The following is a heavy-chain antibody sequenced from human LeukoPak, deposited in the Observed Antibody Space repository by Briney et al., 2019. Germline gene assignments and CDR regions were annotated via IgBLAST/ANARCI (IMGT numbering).Heavy chain of an antibody. CDR1: GFSFSSHW. CDR3: ARDRFLPGTNFGVVKKIYFHGMDV. J-gene: IGHJ6*02. V-gene: IGHV3-74*01. D-gene: IGHD3-3*01. CDR2: ISDDGSYT. Sequence: GGSLRLSCAASGFSFSSHWVHWVRQAPGKGLVWVSRISDDGSYTSNVDSVKGRFTVSRDNSKDTLYLQMNSLRAEDTAVYYCARDRFLPGTNFGVVKKIYFHGMDVWGQGTTVTVSS.